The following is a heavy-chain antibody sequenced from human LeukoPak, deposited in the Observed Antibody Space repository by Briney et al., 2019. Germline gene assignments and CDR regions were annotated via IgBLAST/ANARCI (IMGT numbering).Heavy chain of an antibody. J-gene: IGHJ6*02. CDR3: AIDSSSWYSYYYGMDV. Sequence: GGSLRLSCAASGFTVSSNYMSWVRQAPGKGLEWVSVIYSGGSTYYADSVKGRSTISRHNSKNTLYLQMNSLRAEDTAVYYCAIDSSSWYSYYYGMDVWGQGTTVTVSS. CDR1: GFTVSSNY. CDR2: IYSGGST. D-gene: IGHD6-13*01. V-gene: IGHV3-53*04.